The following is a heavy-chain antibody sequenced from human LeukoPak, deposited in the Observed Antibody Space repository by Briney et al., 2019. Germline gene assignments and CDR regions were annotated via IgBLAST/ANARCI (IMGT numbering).Heavy chain of an antibody. J-gene: IGHJ4*02. D-gene: IGHD5-24*01. CDR2: IYHSGST. CDR1: GGSISSGGYY. CDR3: ARRDGYNYNFDY. V-gene: IGHV4-30-2*02. Sequence: PSETLSLTCTVSGGSISSGGYYWSWIRQPPGKDLEWIGYIYHSGSTYYNPSLKSRVTISVDRSKNQFSLKLSSVTAADTAVYYCARRDGYNYNFDYWGQGTLVTVSS.